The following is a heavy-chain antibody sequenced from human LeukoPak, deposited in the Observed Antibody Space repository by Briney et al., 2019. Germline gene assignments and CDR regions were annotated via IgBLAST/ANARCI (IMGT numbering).Heavy chain of an antibody. J-gene: IGHJ4*02. D-gene: IGHD6-19*01. CDR3: ARDDKQWLPQPPLEY. CDR2: ISAYSGNT. CDR1: GYTFTSYG. Sequence: GASVKVSCKASGYTFTSYGISWVRQAPGQGLEWMGWISAYSGNTNYAQKLQGRVTMTTDTSTSTAYMELRSLRSDDTAVYYCARDDKQWLPQPPLEYWGQGTLVTVSS. V-gene: IGHV1-18*01.